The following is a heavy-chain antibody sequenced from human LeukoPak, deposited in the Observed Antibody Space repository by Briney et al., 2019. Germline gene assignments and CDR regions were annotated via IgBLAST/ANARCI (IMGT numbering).Heavy chain of an antibody. D-gene: IGHD5-12*01. V-gene: IGHV3-33*01. Sequence: GGSLRLSCAASGFTFSSYGMHWVRQAPGKGLEWVAVIWYDGSNKYYADSVKGRFTISRDNSKNTLYLQMNSLRAEDTAVYYCARDPGGYSGYLDYWGQGTLVTVSS. CDR1: GFTFSSYG. CDR2: IWYDGSNK. J-gene: IGHJ4*02. CDR3: ARDPGGYSGYLDY.